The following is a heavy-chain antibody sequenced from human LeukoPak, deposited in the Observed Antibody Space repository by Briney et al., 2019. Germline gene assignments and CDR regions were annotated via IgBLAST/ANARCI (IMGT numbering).Heavy chain of an antibody. Sequence: GGSLRLSCAASGFTFTSYSTSWVRQAPGKGLEWVSTISGSGGSTYYADSMKGRFTISRDNSKNTLYLQMNSLRAEDTAVYYCAKSGIVGSTTGWLDPWGQGTLVTVSS. J-gene: IGHJ5*02. D-gene: IGHD1-26*01. CDR2: ISGSGGST. V-gene: IGHV3-23*01. CDR3: AKSGIVGSTTGWLDP. CDR1: GFTFTSYS.